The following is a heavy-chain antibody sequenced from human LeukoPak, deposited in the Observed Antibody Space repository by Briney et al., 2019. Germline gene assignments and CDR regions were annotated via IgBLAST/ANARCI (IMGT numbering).Heavy chain of an antibody. CDR3: ARESVVAARLFDY. D-gene: IGHD6-6*01. CDR2: ICYSGST. Sequence: TSETLSLTCTVSGGSISSSSYYWGRIRQPPGKGLEWIGSICYSGSTYYNPSLKSRVTISVDTSKNQFSLKLSTVTAADTAVYYCARESVVAARLFDYWGQGTLVTVSS. CDR1: GGSISSSSYY. J-gene: IGHJ4*02. V-gene: IGHV4-39*07.